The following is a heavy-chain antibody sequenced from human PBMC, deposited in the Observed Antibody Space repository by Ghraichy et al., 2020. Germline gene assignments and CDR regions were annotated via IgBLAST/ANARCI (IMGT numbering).Heavy chain of an antibody. J-gene: IGHJ4*01. V-gene: IGHV4-59*08. Sequence: SETLSLTCTVSGSSISSYYWSWIRQPPGKGLEWIGCIYYTGSTNHNPSLKSRVTISVDTSKNQVSLKLTSVTAADTAVYYCARHGTIAAAPRAWGRGTLVTVSS. CDR2: IYYTGST. CDR3: ARHGTIAAAPRA. D-gene: IGHD6-13*01. CDR1: GSSISSYY.